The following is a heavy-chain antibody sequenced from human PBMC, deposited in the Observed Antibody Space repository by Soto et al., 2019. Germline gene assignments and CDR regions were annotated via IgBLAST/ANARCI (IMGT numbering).Heavy chain of an antibody. D-gene: IGHD3-9*01. CDR1: GFTFSNAW. V-gene: IGHV3-15*01. Sequence: SLTLSCAPSGFTFSNAWMSWVRQAPGKGLEWVGRIKSKTDGGTTDYAAPVKGRFTISRDDSKNTLYLQMNSLKTEDTAVYYCGTGLGRGAFDILGQGTMVTGS. CDR3: GTGLGRGAFDI. J-gene: IGHJ3*02. CDR2: IKSKTDGGTT.